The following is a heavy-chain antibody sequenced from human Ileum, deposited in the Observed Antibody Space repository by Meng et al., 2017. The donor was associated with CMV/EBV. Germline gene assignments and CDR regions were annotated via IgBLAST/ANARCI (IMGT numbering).Heavy chain of an antibody. D-gene: IGHD2-2*01. CDR2: IYYSGST. V-gene: IGHV4-61*01. J-gene: IGHJ4*02. CDR1: GGSVSSGSYY. CDR3: ARAYCSSTSCYYDY. Sequence: SKTLSLTCTVSGGSVSSGSYYWSWIRQPPGKGLEWIGYIYYSGSTNYNPSLKSRVTISVDTSKNQFSLKLSSVTAADTAVYYCARAYCSSTSCYYDYWGQGTLVTVSS.